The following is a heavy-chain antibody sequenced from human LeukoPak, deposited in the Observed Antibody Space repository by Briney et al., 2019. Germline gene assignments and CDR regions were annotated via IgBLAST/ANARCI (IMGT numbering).Heavy chain of an antibody. Sequence: SETLSLTRIASRGFITIPNQDSPWIRQPPGQGLEWIGSIYYSGTTYYNLSLKSRVTLSVDTSQNQFSLKLSSVTAADTAIYFCARSVGATTRPANSFHPWRQGSLVTVSP. J-gene: IGHJ5*02. CDR2: IYYSGTT. V-gene: IGHV4-39*01. CDR1: RGFITIPNQD. D-gene: IGHD1-14*01. CDR3: ARSVGATTRPANSFHP.